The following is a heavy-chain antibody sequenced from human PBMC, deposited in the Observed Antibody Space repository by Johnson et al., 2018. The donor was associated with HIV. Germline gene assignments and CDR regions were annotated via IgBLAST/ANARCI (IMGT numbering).Heavy chain of an antibody. CDR1: GFTFSSYW. CDR3: ARGYSYEWRGELDAFDI. Sequence: VRLVESGGGLVQPGGSLRLSCAASGFTFSSYWMSWVRQAPGKGLEWVANIKQDGSEKYYVDSVKGRFTISRDNAKNSLNLQMNSLRAEDTAVYYCARGYSYEWRGELDAFDIWGQGTIVTVSS. V-gene: IGHV3-7*03. D-gene: IGHD5-18*01. CDR2: IKQDGSEK. J-gene: IGHJ3*02.